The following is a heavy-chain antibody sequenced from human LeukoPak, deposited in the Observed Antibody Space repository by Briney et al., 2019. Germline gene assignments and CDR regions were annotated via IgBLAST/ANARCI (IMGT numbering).Heavy chain of an antibody. J-gene: IGHJ5*02. D-gene: IGHD3-3*01. Sequence: GGSLRLSCAASGFTFSSYAMSWVRQAPGKGLEWVSAISGSGGSTYYADSVKGRFTISRDNSKNTLYLQMNSLRAEDTAVYYCAKTPHYDFWSGYPNWFDPWGQGTLVTVSS. CDR2: ISGSGGST. V-gene: IGHV3-23*01. CDR3: AKTPHYDFWSGYPNWFDP. CDR1: GFTFSSYA.